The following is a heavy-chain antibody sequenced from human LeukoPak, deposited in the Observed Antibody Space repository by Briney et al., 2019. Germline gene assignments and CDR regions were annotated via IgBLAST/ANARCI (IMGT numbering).Heavy chain of an antibody. V-gene: IGHV4-34*01. CDR2: INHSGST. CDR3: ARAEYYDILTGYDY. CDR1: GGSFSGYY. D-gene: IGHD3-9*01. J-gene: IGHJ4*02. Sequence: ASETLSLTCAVYGGSFSGYYWSWIRQPPGKGLEWIGEINHSGSTNYNPSLKSRVTISVDTSKNQFSPKLSSVTAADTAVYYCARAEYYDILTGYDYWGQGTLVTVSS.